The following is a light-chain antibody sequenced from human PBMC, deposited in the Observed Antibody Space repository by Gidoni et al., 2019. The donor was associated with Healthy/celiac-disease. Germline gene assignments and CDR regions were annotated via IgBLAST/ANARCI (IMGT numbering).Light chain of an antibody. CDR3: QQYKSYSQMYT. V-gene: IGKV1-5*03. J-gene: IGKJ2*01. Sequence: DIQMTQSPPTLSASVVDRDTITCLASQSISSWLAWYQQKPGKAPKLLIYKESSLESGVPSRLSGSGSGTEFALTISSMQPDDFATYNCQQYKSYSQMYTFGQGTKLEIK. CDR2: KES. CDR1: QSISSW.